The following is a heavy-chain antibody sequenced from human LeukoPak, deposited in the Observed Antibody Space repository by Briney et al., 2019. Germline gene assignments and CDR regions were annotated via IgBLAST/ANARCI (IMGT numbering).Heavy chain of an antibody. V-gene: IGHV3-30*18. Sequence: PRRSLRLSCAASGFTFSSYGMHWVRQAPGKGLEWVAVISYDGSNKYYADSVKGRFTISRDNSKNTLYLQMNSLRAEDTAVYYCAKDDTTMVRGVIVGMDVWGQGTTVTVSS. CDR3: AKDDTTMVRGVIVGMDV. D-gene: IGHD3-10*01. J-gene: IGHJ6*02. CDR1: GFTFSSYG. CDR2: ISYDGSNK.